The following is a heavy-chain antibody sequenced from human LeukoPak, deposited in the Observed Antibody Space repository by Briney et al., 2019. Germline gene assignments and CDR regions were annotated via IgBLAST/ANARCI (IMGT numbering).Heavy chain of an antibody. CDR3: VRGKKSGSYHYYMDV. CDR2: IGSTGSII. J-gene: IGHJ6*03. Sequence: GGSLRLSCAASGFTFSSYEMNWVRQAPGKGLEWVSSIGSTGSIIYHADSVKGRITISRDNAKNSLYLQMNSLRDEDTAVYYCVRGKKSGSYHYYMDVWGEGTTVTISS. V-gene: IGHV3-48*03. CDR1: GFTFSSYE. D-gene: IGHD1-26*01.